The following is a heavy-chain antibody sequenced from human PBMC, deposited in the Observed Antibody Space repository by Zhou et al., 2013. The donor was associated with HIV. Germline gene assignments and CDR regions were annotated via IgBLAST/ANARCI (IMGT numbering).Heavy chain of an antibody. D-gene: IGHD1-20*01. J-gene: IGHJ4*02. CDR2: ILPNSGAT. Sequence: QVQLVQSGAEMKKPGASVNISCKASGYTFTSYDINWVRQAPGQGLEWMGWILPNSGATKYAQRFQGRVTMTRDTSISTVYMELRGLRSDDTALYYCASYGPGYNWMYSWGQGTLVTVSS. CDR3: ASYGPGYNWMYS. V-gene: IGHV1-2*02. CDR1: GYTFTSYD.